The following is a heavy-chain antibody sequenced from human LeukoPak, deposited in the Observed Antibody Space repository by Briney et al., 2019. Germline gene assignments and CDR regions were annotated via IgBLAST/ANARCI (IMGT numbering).Heavy chain of an antibody. Sequence: PGGSLRLSCAASGFTFSSYSMNWVRQAPGKGLEWVSSISSSSSYIYYADSVKGRFTISRDNAKNSLYLQMNSLRAEGTAVYYCARDAARVSSTSFGYYYYYYMDVWGKGTTVTVSS. CDR1: GFTFSSYS. V-gene: IGHV3-21*01. J-gene: IGHJ6*03. CDR3: ARDAARVSSTSFGYYYYYYMDV. CDR2: ISSSSSYI. D-gene: IGHD2-2*01.